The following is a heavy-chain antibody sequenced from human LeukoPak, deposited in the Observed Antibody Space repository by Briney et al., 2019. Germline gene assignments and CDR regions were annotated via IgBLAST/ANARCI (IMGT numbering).Heavy chain of an antibody. CDR2: IYYSGST. J-gene: IGHJ4*02. CDR1: GGSISSHY. D-gene: IGHD3-22*01. Sequence: RPSETLSLTCTVSGGSISSHYWSWIRQPPGKGLEWIGYIYYSGSTKYNPSLKSRVTISVDTSKNQFSLKLSSVTAADTAVYFCARGITDSIWYLDYWGQGTLVTVSS. CDR3: ARGITDSIWYLDY. V-gene: IGHV4-59*11.